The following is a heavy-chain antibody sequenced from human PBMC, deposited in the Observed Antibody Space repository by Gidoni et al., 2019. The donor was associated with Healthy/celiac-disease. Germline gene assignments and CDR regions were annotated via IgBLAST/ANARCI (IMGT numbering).Heavy chain of an antibody. J-gene: IGHJ3*02. D-gene: IGHD6-19*01. CDR2: INPSGGST. CDR3: AREMGIAVAGPRGYDAFDI. CDR1: GYTFTSYY. Sequence: QVQLVQSGAEVKKPGASVTVSCKASGYTFTSYYMHWVRQAPGQGLEWMGIINPSGGSTSYAQKFQGRVTMTRDTSTSTVYMELSSLRSEDTAVYYCAREMGIAVAGPRGYDAFDIWGQGTMVTVSS. V-gene: IGHV1-46*03.